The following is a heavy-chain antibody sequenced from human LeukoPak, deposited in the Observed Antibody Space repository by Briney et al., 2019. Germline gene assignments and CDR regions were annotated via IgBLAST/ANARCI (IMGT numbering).Heavy chain of an antibody. D-gene: IGHD5-18*01. CDR2: IYYSGST. V-gene: IGHV4-39*07. Sequence: SETLSLTCTVSGGSISSSSYYWGWIRQPPGKGLEWIGSIYYSGSTYYNPSLKSRVTISVDTSKNQFSLKLSSVTAADTAVYYCARGFTYGIQLWPNYFDYWGQGTLVTVSS. CDR3: ARGFTYGIQLWPNYFDY. J-gene: IGHJ4*02. CDR1: GGSISSSSYY.